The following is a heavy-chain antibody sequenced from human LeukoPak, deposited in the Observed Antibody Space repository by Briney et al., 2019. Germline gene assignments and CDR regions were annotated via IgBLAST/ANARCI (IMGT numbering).Heavy chain of an antibody. D-gene: IGHD3-3*01. V-gene: IGHV4-61*02. CDR2: IQTGGTT. CDR3: ARERSGITIFGVVNYMDV. Sequence: PSETLSLTCTVSGGSIGSGGYFWSWIRQPAGKGLEWIGRIQTGGTTNYNPSLKSRITISIDTSKNQFSLKLTSVTAADTAVYYCARERSGITIFGVVNYMDVWGKGTTVTVSS. J-gene: IGHJ6*03. CDR1: GGSIGSGGYF.